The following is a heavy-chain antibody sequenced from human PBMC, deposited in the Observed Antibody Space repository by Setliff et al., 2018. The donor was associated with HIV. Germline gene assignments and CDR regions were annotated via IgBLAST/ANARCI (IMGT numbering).Heavy chain of an antibody. CDR2: MYHSGST. J-gene: IGHJ6*02. CDR1: GHSISSGYY. CDR3: ARIFGDQGYYYGMDV. Sequence: LSLTCAVSGHSISSGYYWGWIRQPPGKGLEWIGSMYHSGSTYYNPSLKSRLTIPVDTSKNQFSLKLSSVIAADTAVYYCARIFGDQGYYYGMDVWGQGTTVTVSS. V-gene: IGHV4-38-2*01. D-gene: IGHD3-3*01.